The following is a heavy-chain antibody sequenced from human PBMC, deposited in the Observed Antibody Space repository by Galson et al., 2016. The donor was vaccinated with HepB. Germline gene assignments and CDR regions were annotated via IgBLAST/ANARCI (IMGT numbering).Heavy chain of an antibody. CDR1: GGSVNRYY. J-gene: IGHJ6*02. Sequence: SETLSLTCTVSGGSVNRYYWSWIRQPPGKGLEWMGYIYYSGTTKFNASLKSRLTMSIDTSKNHFSVNLTSLTAADTAIYYCARKGHDFWSPVDVWGQGTAVTVSS. V-gene: IGHV4-59*02. CDR2: IYYSGTT. CDR3: ARKGHDFWSPVDV. D-gene: IGHD3-3*01.